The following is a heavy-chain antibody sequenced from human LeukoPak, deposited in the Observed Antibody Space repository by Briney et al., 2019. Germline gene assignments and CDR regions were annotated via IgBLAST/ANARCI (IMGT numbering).Heavy chain of an antibody. J-gene: IGHJ4*02. V-gene: IGHV3-74*01. Sequence: GGSLRLSCAASGFTFSSDWMHWVRQAPGEGLVWVSGVTTHGTSIGYADSVKGRFTISRDNAKNTLYLQMNSLRAEDTAVYYCAKDWGIHSSSWYYFDYWGQGTLVTVSS. D-gene: IGHD6-13*01. CDR2: VTTHGTSI. CDR1: GFTFSSDW. CDR3: AKDWGIHSSSWYYFDY.